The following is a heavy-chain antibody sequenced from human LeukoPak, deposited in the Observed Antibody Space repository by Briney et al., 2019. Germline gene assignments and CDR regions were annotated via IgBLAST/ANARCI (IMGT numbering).Heavy chain of an antibody. V-gene: IGHV1-69*13. CDR3: ARDKNSGTYCDY. Sequence: GASVKVSCKASGYTFTSYGISWVRQAPGQGLEWMGGIIPIFGTANYAQKFQGRVTITADESTSTAYMELSSLRSEDTAVYYCARDKNSGTYCDYWGQGTLVTVSS. CDR1: GYTFTSYG. J-gene: IGHJ4*02. D-gene: IGHD1-26*01. CDR2: IIPIFGTA.